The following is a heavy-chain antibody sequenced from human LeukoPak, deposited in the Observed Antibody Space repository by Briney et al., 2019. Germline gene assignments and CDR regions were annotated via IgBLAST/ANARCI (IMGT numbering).Heavy chain of an antibody. CDR1: RDTFSSYA. D-gene: IGHD3-9*01. Sequence: GASVKVSCKASRDTFSSYALSWVRQAPGQGLEWMGGIIPIFGTANYAQKFQGRVTITADESTSTAYMELSSLRSEDTAVYYCARGTRQYYDILTGYSYFDYWGQGTLVTVSS. CDR2: IIPIFGTA. CDR3: ARGTRQYYDILTGYSYFDY. V-gene: IGHV1-69*13. J-gene: IGHJ4*02.